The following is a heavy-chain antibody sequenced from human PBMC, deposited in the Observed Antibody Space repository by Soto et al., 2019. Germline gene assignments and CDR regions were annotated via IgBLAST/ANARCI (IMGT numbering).Heavy chain of an antibody. J-gene: IGHJ5*02. D-gene: IGHD1-26*01. V-gene: IGHV3-21*01. CDR3: ARDQGGSYDSWFVP. Sequence: EVQLVESGGGLVKPGGSLRLSCAFTFSTYSLNWVRQAPGKGLEWVSYISSSSRYIKYADSVKGRFTISRDKAKNSLYLQMNSLRAEDTAVYYCARDQGGSYDSWFVPWGQGTLVTVSS. CDR2: ISSSSRYI. CDR1: TFSTYS.